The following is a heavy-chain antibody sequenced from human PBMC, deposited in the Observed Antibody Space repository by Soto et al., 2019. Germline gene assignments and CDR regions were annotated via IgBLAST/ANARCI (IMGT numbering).Heavy chain of an antibody. CDR3: ARESIAVAYWFDP. CDR1: GGSFSGYY. J-gene: IGHJ5*02. Sequence: QVQLQQWGAGLLKPSETLSLTCAVYGGSFSGYYWSWIRQPPGKGLEWIGEINHSGSTNYNPSLKRRVTISVDTSKNQFSLKLSSVTAADTAVYYCARESIAVAYWFDPWGQGTLVTVSS. D-gene: IGHD6-19*01. V-gene: IGHV4-34*01. CDR2: INHSGST.